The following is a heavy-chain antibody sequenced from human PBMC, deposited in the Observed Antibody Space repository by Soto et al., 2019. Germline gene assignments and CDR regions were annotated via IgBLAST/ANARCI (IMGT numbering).Heavy chain of an antibody. CDR2: IYYTGTT. CDR1: GDPLSSSNHY. V-gene: IGHV4-39*02. D-gene: IGHD2-15*01. CDR3: ARIAVVVAARVAIDS. Sequence: QVQLQESGPGLVKPSETLSLTCTVSGDPLSSSNHYWAWIRQSPGKGLEWIGNIYYTGTTYYNASLRSRVTVSIDASKDHFSLKLTSVTAADTAVYFCARIAVVVAARVAIDSWGQGALVTVSS. J-gene: IGHJ4*02.